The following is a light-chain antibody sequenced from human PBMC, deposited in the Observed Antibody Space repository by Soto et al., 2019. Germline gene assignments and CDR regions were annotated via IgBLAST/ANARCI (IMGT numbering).Light chain of an antibody. V-gene: IGKV3-20*01. CDR1: QSVSSSY. CDR3: QEYGRSPWT. J-gene: IGKJ1*01. CDR2: GAS. Sequence: DIVLTQSPGTLSLSPGERAALSCRASQSVSSSYLAWYQQKPGQAPRLLIYGASSRATGIPDRFRGSGSGTDFILTISRLEPEDFAVYYCQEYGRSPWTFGQGNKGDIK.